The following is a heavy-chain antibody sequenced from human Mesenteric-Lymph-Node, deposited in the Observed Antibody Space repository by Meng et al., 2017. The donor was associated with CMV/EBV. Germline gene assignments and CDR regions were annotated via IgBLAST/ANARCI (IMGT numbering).Heavy chain of an antibody. CDR1: GFTFSSYW. V-gene: IGHV3-21*01. J-gene: IGHJ4*02. Sequence: GESLKISCAASGFTFSSYWMSWVRQAPGKGLEWVSSISSSSSYIYYADSVKGRFTISRDNAKNSLYLQMNSLRPEDTAVYYCARGLVWCSSSSCFLFDYWGQGTLVTVSS. D-gene: IGHD2-2*01. CDR3: ARGLVWCSSSSCFLFDY. CDR2: ISSSSSYI.